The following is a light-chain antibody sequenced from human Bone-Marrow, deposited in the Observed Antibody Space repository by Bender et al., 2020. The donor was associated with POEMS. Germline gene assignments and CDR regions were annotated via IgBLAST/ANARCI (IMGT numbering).Light chain of an antibody. Sequence: QSALTQPPSASGSPGQSVTISCTGSSSDVGGNNYVSWYQQHPGKAPKVIIYEVNKRPSGVPDRFSGSKSGNTASLTVSGLQAEDEAEYYCSSYVGSNNLGVFGTGTKVTVL. CDR2: EVN. CDR3: SSYVGSNNLGV. CDR1: SSDVGGNNY. J-gene: IGLJ1*01. V-gene: IGLV2-8*01.